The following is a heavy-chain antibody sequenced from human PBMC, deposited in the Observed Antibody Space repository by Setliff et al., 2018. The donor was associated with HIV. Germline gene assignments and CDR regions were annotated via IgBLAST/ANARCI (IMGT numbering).Heavy chain of an antibody. CDR1: GLTFSNCG. Sequence: GWSLRLSCATSGLTFSNCGMHWVRQAPGKGLEWVASIRSDGSNKYYADSVRGRFTISRDNTKNSLYLQMNNLRAEDTAVYYCVRDYMWAFDYWGQGTLVTVSS. V-gene: IGHV3-30*02. D-gene: IGHD1-26*01. CDR2: IRSDGSNK. J-gene: IGHJ4*02. CDR3: VRDYMWAFDY.